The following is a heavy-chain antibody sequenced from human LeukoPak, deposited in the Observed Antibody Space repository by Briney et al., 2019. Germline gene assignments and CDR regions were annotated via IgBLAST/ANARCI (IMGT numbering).Heavy chain of an antibody. CDR3: AREEGGFDAFDI. Sequence: ASVTVSCKASGYTFTGYYVHWARQAPGQGLEWMGWINPHSGDTSYAQNFQGRVTMTRDTSISTVYMELSRLRSDDTAVYYCAREEGGFDAFDIWGQGTMVTVSS. D-gene: IGHD3-16*01. J-gene: IGHJ3*02. CDR1: GYTFTGYY. CDR2: INPHSGDT. V-gene: IGHV1-2*02.